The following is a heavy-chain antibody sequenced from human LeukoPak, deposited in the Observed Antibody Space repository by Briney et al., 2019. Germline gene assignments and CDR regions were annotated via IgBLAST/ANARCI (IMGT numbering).Heavy chain of an antibody. Sequence: PSETLSLTCAVYGGSFSGYYWTWIRQPPGKGLEWIGEINHSGSTNYNPSLKSRVTISVDTSKNQFSLKLSSVTAADTAVYYCASYSEGVTPNWFDPWGQGTLVTVSS. CDR2: INHSGST. CDR1: GGSFSGYY. CDR3: ASYSEGVTPNWFDP. D-gene: IGHD3-10*01. V-gene: IGHV4-34*01. J-gene: IGHJ5*02.